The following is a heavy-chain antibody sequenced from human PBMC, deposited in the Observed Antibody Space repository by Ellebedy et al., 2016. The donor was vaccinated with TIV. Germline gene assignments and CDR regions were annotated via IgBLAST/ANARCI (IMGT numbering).Heavy chain of an antibody. Sequence: SETLSLTXAVYGGSFSGYYWSWIRQPPGKGLEWIGEINHTGSTNFNPSLKSRVTISVDTSKNQFSLKLNSVTAADTSVYYCARGRRFYDSSGYYLDSWGRGTLVTVSS. J-gene: IGHJ5*01. CDR1: GGSFSGYY. V-gene: IGHV4-34*01. CDR2: INHTGST. CDR3: ARGRRFYDSSGYYLDS. D-gene: IGHD3-22*01.